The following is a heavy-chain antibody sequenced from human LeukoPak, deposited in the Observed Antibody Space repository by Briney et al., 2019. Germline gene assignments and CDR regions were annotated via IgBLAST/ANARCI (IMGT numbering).Heavy chain of an antibody. J-gene: IGHJ5*02. CDR2: VSADESGK. Sequence: PGGSLRLSCVASGFSFDKFGMHWVRQAPGKGLEYVSSVSADESGKYYTKSVRGRFSISRDNSKNTMYLQLGNLRPDGMGIYYCASLDRSEIPWGPGTLVTVSS. CDR1: GFSFDKFG. D-gene: IGHD1-26*01. V-gene: IGHV3-64*01. CDR3: ASLDRSEIP.